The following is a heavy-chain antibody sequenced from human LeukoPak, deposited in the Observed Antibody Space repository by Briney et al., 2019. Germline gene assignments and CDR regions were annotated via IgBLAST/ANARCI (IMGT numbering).Heavy chain of an antibody. CDR3: AREVYYYSSGSYYNFDY. D-gene: IGHD3-10*01. Sequence: SETLSLTCTASDASTSTYDWSWIRQPARKGLAWIGHISSSGNTNYNPSLKSRVTMSVDTSKNHFSLKLTSVTAADTAVYYCAREVYYYSSGSYYNFDYWGQGTLVTVSS. J-gene: IGHJ4*02. CDR2: ISSSGNT. V-gene: IGHV4-4*07. CDR1: DASTSTYD.